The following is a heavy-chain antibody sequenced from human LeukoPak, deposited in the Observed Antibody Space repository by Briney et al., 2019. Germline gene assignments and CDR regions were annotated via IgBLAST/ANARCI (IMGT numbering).Heavy chain of an antibody. CDR2: IYAGDADT. CDR3: ARFRGELMDGFDF. V-gene: IGHV5-51*01. D-gene: IGHD1-7*01. J-gene: IGHJ4*02. Sequence: GDSLKISCKGSGHTFSTDWIAWVRQMPGKGLEWMGVIYAGDADTRYSPSFQGQVTTSADKSLNTAYLQWTNLKASDTAMYYCARFRGELMDGFDFWGQGTLVTVSS. CDR1: GHTFSTDW.